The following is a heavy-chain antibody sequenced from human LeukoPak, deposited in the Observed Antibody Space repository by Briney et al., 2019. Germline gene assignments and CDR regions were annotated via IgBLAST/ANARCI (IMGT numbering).Heavy chain of an antibody. J-gene: IGHJ5*02. Sequence: PGGSLRLSCAASGFTFSSYAMHWVRQAPGKGLEYVSAISSNGGSTYYANSVKGRFTISRDYSKNTLYLQMGSLRAEDMAVYYCARQIVGATWFDPWGQGTLVTVSS. D-gene: IGHD1-26*01. V-gene: IGHV3-64*01. CDR3: ARQIVGATWFDP. CDR2: ISSNGGST. CDR1: GFTFSSYA.